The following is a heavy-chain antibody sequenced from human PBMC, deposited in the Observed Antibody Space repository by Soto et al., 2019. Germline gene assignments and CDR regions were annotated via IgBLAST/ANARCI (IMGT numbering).Heavy chain of an antibody. CDR2: INPNSGVT. D-gene: IGHD3-16*02. CDR1: GYTFTGKY. CDR3: ARDIVSTTGCFDP. Sequence: ASVKVSCKASGYTFTGKYLHWVRQAPGQGLEWMGWINPNSGVTNYAEKFQGRVTMTKDTSISTAYMDLTRLKSDDTAVYYCARDIVSTTGCFDPWGQGTLVTVSS. V-gene: IGHV1-2*02. J-gene: IGHJ5*02.